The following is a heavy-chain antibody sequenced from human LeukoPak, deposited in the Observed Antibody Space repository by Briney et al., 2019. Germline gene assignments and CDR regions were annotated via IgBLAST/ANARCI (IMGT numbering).Heavy chain of an antibody. CDR2: FYTSGST. V-gene: IGHV4-4*07. J-gene: IGHJ4*02. CDR1: GGSISSYY. CDR3: AGDRVMGYYYY. Sequence: SETLSLTCTVSGGSISSYYWNWIRQPAGKGLEWIGRFYTSGSTNYNPSLKSRVTISVDTSKNQFSLKLSSVTAADTAVYYCAGDRVMGYYYYWGQGTLVTVSS. D-gene: IGHD2-21*01.